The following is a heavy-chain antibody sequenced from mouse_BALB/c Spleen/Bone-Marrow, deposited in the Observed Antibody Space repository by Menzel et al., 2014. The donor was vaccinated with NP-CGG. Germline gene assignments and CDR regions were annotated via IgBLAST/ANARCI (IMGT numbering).Heavy chain of an antibody. V-gene: IGHV5-17*02. J-gene: IGHJ2*01. CDR2: ISSGSSTI. Sequence: EVKLQESGGGIVQPGGSRKLSCAASGFTFSSFGMHWVRQAPERGLEWVAYISSGSSTIFYADTVKGRFTISRDNPKNTLFLQMTRLRSEDTAMYYCARGGNWEDFDYWGQGTTLTVSS. CDR3: ARGGNWEDFDY. D-gene: IGHD4-1*01. CDR1: GFTFSSFG.